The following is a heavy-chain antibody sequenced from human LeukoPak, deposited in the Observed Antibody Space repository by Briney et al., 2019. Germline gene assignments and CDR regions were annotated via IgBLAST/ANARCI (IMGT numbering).Heavy chain of an antibody. CDR1: GYTFTSYW. D-gene: IGHD6-13*01. CDR2: IYPGDSDT. CDR3: ARPRLKGGSWDAFDI. Sequence: GESLQISCKGSGYTFTSYWIGSVRQMPGKGLEWMGIIYPGDSDTRYSPSFQGQVTISADKSVTTAYLQWSSLKASDNAMYYCARPRLKGGSWDAFDIWGQGTMVTVSS. J-gene: IGHJ3*02. V-gene: IGHV5-51*01.